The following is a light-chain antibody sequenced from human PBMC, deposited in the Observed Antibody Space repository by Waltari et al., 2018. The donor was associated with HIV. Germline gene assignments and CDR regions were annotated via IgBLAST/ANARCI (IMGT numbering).Light chain of an antibody. CDR2: DNN. Sequence: QSVLTQPPSVSAAPAQKVTISCSGSSSTTGNNYVSWYQQFTGTSPKLLIYDNNKRPSGIPDRFSGSKSGTSATLGITGLQTGDEADYYCGTWDSSLSAGVFGGGTKLTVL. CDR3: GTWDSSLSAGV. J-gene: IGLJ2*01. V-gene: IGLV1-51*01. CDR1: SSTTGNNY.